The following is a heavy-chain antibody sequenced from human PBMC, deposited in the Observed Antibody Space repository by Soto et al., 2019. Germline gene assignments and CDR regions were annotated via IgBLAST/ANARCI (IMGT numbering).Heavy chain of an antibody. Sequence: PLETLSLTCAVSGGSSISGGYCWSWIRQPPGKGLEWIGYIYHSGSTYYNPSLKSRITISVDRSKNQFSLKLSSVPAADTAVYYCARDPYCSEGSCQNVWGQGTLVTVSS. CDR2: IYHSGST. CDR3: ARDPYCSEGSCQNV. J-gene: IGHJ4*02. CDR1: GGSSISGGYC. D-gene: IGHD2-15*01. V-gene: IGHV4-30-2*01.